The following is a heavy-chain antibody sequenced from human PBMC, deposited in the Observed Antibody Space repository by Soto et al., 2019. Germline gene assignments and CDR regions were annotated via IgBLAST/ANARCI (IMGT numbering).Heavy chain of an antibody. Sequence: ASVKVSCKASGYTFTNNVIHWLRQAPGQTLEWMGWIHTAKGNTKYSQKFEARVTLTRDTAASTAYMELNSLRSDDTAVYYCARDPIWTYTWNYARLNYLEPWGQGTLVTVS. CDR1: GYTFTNNV. V-gene: IGHV1-3*04. CDR3: ARDPIWTYTWNYARLNYLEP. J-gene: IGHJ4*02. CDR2: IHTAKGNT. D-gene: IGHD1-7*01.